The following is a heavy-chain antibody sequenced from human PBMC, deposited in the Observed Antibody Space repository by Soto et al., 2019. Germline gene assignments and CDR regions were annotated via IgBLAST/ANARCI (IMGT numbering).Heavy chain of an antibody. Sequence: QVQLQESGPGLVKPSQTLSLTCTVSGGSISGGVYYWSWIRQPPGKGLEWIGYIFDSGSTYYNPSLKSRVTISVDTSKNQFSLRLSSVTAADTAGYSCAREIVPLTTVWYFDLWGRGTLVTVSS. V-gene: IGHV4-30-4*01. CDR1: GGSISGGVYY. J-gene: IGHJ2*01. CDR3: AREIVPLTTVWYFDL. D-gene: IGHD4-17*01. CDR2: IFDSGST.